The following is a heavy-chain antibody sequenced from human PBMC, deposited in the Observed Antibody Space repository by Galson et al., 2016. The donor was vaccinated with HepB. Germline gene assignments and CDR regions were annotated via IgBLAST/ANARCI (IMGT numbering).Heavy chain of an antibody. J-gene: IGHJ3*02. CDR3: ARAAPAGDHGNLPVAAFDI. Sequence: SVKVSCKASGSDLLFSSLVMSWARQAPGQGLEWMGGITPMLGPATYGQRFQGRLTITADASTNTAFMELSNLISDDTAVCYRARAAPAGDHGNLPVAAFDIWGQGTVVTVS. CDR1: GSDLLFSSLV. V-gene: IGHV1-69*13. CDR2: ITPMLGPA. D-gene: IGHD6-19*01.